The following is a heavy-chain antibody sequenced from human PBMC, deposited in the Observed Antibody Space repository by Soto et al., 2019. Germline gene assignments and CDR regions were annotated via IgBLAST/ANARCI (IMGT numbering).Heavy chain of an antibody. V-gene: IGHV4-61*01. CDR3: ARGYNWFDP. J-gene: IGHJ5*02. CDR1: VDSFSSGSYY. CDR2: IYYSGST. Sequence: SETLSLTCTVSVDSFSSGSYYWSWIRQPPGKGLEWIGYIYYSGSTNYNPSLKSRVTISVDTSKNQFSLKLSSVTAADTAVYYCARGYNWFDPWGQGALVTVSS.